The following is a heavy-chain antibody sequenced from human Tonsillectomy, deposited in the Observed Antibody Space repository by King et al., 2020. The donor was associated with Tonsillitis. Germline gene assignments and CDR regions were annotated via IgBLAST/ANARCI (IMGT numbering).Heavy chain of an antibody. J-gene: IGHJ4*02. D-gene: IGHD5-18*01. V-gene: IGHV3-23*04. CDR3: AKDAARRGYSPLDY. Sequence: VQLVESGGALVQPGGSLRLSCGASGFTFSSYAMSWVRQAPGKGLEWVSAISGSGGSTYYADSVKGRFTISRDNSKNTRYLQMNSLRAEDTAVYFCAKDAARRGYSPLDYWGQGTLVTVSS. CDR1: GFTFSSYA. CDR2: ISGSGGST.